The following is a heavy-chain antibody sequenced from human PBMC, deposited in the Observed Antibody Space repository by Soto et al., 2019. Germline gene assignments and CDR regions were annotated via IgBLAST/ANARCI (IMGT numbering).Heavy chain of an antibody. J-gene: IGHJ3*02. D-gene: IGHD6-19*01. CDR2: IYYSGST. CDR1: GGSISSYY. CDR3: ARHLYSSGRPDAFDI. V-gene: IGHV4-59*08. Sequence: QVQLQESGPGLVKPSETLSLTCTVSGGSISSYYWSWIRQPPGKGLEWIGYIYYSGSTNYNPSLKSRVTISVDTSKNQFSLKLSSVTAADTAVYYCARHLYSSGRPDAFDIWGQGTMVTVSS.